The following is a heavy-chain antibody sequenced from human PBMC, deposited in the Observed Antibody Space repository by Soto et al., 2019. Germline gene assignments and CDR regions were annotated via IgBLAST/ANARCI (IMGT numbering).Heavy chain of an antibody. J-gene: IGHJ6*02. D-gene: IGHD6-19*01. V-gene: IGHV3-33*01. CDR1: GFTFSSYG. CDR2: IWYDGSNK. CDR3: ARGVDIAVAGLYYYYYYGMDV. Sequence: GGSLRLSCAASGFTFSSYGMHWVRQAPGKGLEWVAVIWYDGSNKYYADSVKGRFTISRDNSKNTLYLQMNSLRAEDTAVYYCARGVDIAVAGLYYYYYYGMDVWGQGTTVTVSS.